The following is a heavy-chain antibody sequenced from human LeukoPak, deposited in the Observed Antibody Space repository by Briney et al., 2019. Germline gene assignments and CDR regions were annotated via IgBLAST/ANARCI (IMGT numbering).Heavy chain of an antibody. V-gene: IGHV1-69*05. CDR2: IIPIFGTA. CDR3: ARDTTGTTWFDP. CDR1: GGTFSSYA. D-gene: IGHD1-7*01. Sequence: SVKVSCKASGGTFSSYAISWVRQAPGQGLEWMGGIIPIFGTANYAQKFQGRVTITTDESTSTAYMELSSLRSEGTAVYYCARDTTGTTWFDPWGQGTLVTVSS. J-gene: IGHJ5*02.